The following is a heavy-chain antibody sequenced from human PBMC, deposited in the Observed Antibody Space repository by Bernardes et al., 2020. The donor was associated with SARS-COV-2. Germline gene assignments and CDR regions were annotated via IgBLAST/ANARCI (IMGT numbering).Heavy chain of an antibody. D-gene: IGHD3-22*01. CDR3: ASTFYYDRGGNSVFDQ. Sequence: ASVKVSCKASGYTFSDYYIHWLRQAPGQGFEWMGWIRPKSGATNYAQKFQGRVNMTRDTAISTEYMQLSRLTSDDTAVYYCASTFYYDRGGNSVFDQWGQGTLVSVSS. J-gene: IGHJ4*02. CDR1: GYTFSDYY. V-gene: IGHV1-2*02. CDR2: IRPKSGAT.